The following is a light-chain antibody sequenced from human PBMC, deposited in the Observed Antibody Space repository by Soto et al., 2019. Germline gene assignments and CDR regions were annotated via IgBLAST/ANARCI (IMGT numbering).Light chain of an antibody. CDR1: QSVTSSY. J-gene: IGKJ5*01. Sequence: EIVLTQSPGTLSLSPGERATLSCRASQSVTSSYLAWYQQKPGQAPRLLMYAASSRATGIPDRFSGSGSGTDFTLTISSLQSEDFAVYYCQKYNNWPLITFGQGTRLEIK. CDR2: AAS. CDR3: QKYNNWPLIT. V-gene: IGKV3-20*01.